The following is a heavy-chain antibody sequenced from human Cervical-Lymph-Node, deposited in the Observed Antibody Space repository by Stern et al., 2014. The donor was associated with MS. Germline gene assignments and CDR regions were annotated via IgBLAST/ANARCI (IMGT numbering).Heavy chain of an antibody. J-gene: IGHJ6*02. CDR3: AKDDSWELPDYYYGMDV. CDR2: ISYDGSNK. CDR1: GFTFSSYG. D-gene: IGHD1-26*01. Sequence: VQLVQSGGGVVQPGRSLRLSCAASGFTFSSYGMHWVRPAPGKGLEWVAVISYDGSNKYYADSVKGRFTISRDNSKNTLYLQMNSLRAEDTAVYYCAKDDSWELPDYYYGMDVWGQGTTVTVSS. V-gene: IGHV3-30*18.